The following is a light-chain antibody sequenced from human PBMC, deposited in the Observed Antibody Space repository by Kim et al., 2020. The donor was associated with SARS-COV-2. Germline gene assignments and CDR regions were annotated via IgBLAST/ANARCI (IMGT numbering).Light chain of an antibody. CDR1: QSLLHSNGYNY. Sequence: DIVMTQSPLSLPVTPGEPASISCRSSQSLLHSNGYNYLDWYLQKPEQSPQLLIYLGSNRASGVPDRFSGSGSGTDFTLKISRVEAEDVGVYYCMQGLQTPLGFGQGTKLEI. CDR2: LGS. J-gene: IGKJ2*03. CDR3: MQGLQTPLG. V-gene: IGKV2-28*01.